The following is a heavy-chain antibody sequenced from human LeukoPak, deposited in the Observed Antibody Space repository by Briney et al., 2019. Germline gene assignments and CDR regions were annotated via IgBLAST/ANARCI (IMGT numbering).Heavy chain of an antibody. D-gene: IGHD3-22*01. CDR3: ARDPLSGYYYYPFDY. J-gene: IGHJ4*02. CDR2: IIPIFGTA. V-gene: IGHV1-69*13. CDR1: GGTFSSYA. Sequence: ASVKASCKASGGTFSSYAISWVRQAPGQGLEWMGGIIPIFGTANYAQKFQGRVTITADESTSTAYMELSSLRSEDTAVYYCARDPLSGYYYYPFDYWGQGTLVTVSS.